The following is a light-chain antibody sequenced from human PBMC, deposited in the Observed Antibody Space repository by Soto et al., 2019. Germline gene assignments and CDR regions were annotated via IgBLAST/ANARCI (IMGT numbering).Light chain of an antibody. V-gene: IGKV1-5*01. Sequence: DIQMTQSPSTLSASVGDRVTISCRASQSVSAWLAWYQQKPGKAPKLLISDASSLKSGVPSRVSGSGSGTEFTLTISSLQPDDFATYYCQHYNSYSEAFGQGTKVDIK. CDR2: DAS. J-gene: IGKJ1*01. CDR3: QHYNSYSEA. CDR1: QSVSAW.